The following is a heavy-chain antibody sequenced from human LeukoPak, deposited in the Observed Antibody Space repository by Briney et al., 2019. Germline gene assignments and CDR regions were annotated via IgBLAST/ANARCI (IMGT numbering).Heavy chain of an antibody. J-gene: IGHJ1*01. CDR1: GFIFSDYY. Sequence: GGSLRLSCAPSGFIFSDYYMSWLRQAPGKGLEWVSYISSSGSTTFYADSVKGRFTISRDNAKNSLYMQMNSLRAEHTAVYYCATGQLGRGQGSLLTVSS. CDR2: ISSSGSTT. D-gene: IGHD6-13*01. CDR3: ATGQLG. V-gene: IGHV3-11*04.